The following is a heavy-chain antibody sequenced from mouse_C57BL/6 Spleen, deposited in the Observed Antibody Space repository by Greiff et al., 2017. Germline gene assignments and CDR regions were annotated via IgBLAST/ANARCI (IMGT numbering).Heavy chain of an antibody. CDR2: IRSKSNNYAT. J-gene: IGHJ1*03. CDR1: GFSFNTYA. V-gene: IGHV10-1*01. Sequence: EVQLVESGGGLVQPKGSLKLSCAASGFSFNTYAMNWVRQAPGKGLEWVARIRSKSNNYATYYADSVKDRFTISRDDSESMLYLQMNNLKTEDTAMYYCVRRGYGSSHWYFDVWGTGTTVTVSS. D-gene: IGHD1-1*01. CDR3: VRRGYGSSHWYFDV.